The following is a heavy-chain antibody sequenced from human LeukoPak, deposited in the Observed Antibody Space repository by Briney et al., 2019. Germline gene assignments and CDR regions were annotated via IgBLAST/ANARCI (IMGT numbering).Heavy chain of an antibody. V-gene: IGHV3-48*01. D-gene: IGHD1-26*01. Sequence: GGSLRLSCAASGFTFTTYSMPWVRLAPRKGLEWVSYISSTSTTIYYADSVKGRFTIYRDNANKSLYPQMNRLRAEDTAVYYCARREDNWFDPWGQGTLVTVST. CDR1: GFTFTTYS. J-gene: IGHJ5*02. CDR3: ARREDNWFDP. CDR2: ISSTSTTI.